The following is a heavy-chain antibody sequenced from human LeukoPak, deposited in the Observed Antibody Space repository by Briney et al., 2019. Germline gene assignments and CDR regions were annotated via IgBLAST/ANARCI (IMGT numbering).Heavy chain of an antibody. D-gene: IGHD3-10*01. CDR2: INPNSGNT. V-gene: IGHV1-8*01. J-gene: IGHJ5*02. Sequence: RASVKVSCKASGYTFTSYDINWVRQATGQGLEWMGWINPNSGNTGYAQKFQGRVTMTRNTSISTAYMELSSLRSEDTAVYYCARGEKLLWFGELPNWFDPWGQGTLVTVSS. CDR3: ARGEKLLWFGELPNWFDP. CDR1: GYTFTSYD.